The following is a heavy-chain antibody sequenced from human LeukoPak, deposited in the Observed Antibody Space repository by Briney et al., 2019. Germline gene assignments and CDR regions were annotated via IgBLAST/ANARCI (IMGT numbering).Heavy chain of an antibody. CDR3: ARDQQSYYDSSGYLWFDP. CDR1: GYTFTSYG. Sequence: ASVKVSCKASGYTFTSYGISWVRQAPGQGLVWMGWISAYNGNTNYAQKLQGRVTMTTDTSTSTAYMELRSLRSDDTAVYYCARDQQSYYDSSGYLWFDPWGQGTLVTVSS. D-gene: IGHD3-22*01. V-gene: IGHV1-18*01. J-gene: IGHJ5*02. CDR2: ISAYNGNT.